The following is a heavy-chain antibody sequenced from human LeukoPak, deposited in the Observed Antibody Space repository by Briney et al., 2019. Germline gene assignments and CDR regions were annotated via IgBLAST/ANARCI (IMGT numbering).Heavy chain of an antibody. CDR3: ARVSGSYTLNYYYAMDV. V-gene: IGHV1-2*02. CDR1: GYTFTAYY. Sequence: ASVKVSCKASGYTFTAYYMYWVRQAPGQGHEWMGWINPDSGGTNYAQKFQGRVTLSRDTSISTAYMELSRLGSDDTAVYYCARVSGSYTLNYYYAMDVWGQGTTVTVSS. J-gene: IGHJ6*02. D-gene: IGHD1-26*01. CDR2: INPDSGGT.